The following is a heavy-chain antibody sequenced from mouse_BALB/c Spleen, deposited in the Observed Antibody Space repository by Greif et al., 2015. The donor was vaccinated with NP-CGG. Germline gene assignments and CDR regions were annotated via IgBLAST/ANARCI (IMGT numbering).Heavy chain of an antibody. CDR1: GFNIKDTY. Sequence: VHVKQSGAELVKPGASVKLSCTASGFNIKDTYMHWVKQRPEQGLEWIGRIDPANGNTKYDPKFQGKATITADTSSNTAYLQLSSLTSEDTAVYYCARSGDYYGSSYDWFAYWGQGTLVTVSA. V-gene: IGHV14-3*02. CDR3: ARSGDYYGSSYDWFAY. D-gene: IGHD1-1*01. CDR2: IDPANGNT. J-gene: IGHJ3*01.